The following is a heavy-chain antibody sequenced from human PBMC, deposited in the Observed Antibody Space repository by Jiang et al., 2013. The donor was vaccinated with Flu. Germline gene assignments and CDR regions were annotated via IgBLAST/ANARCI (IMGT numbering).Heavy chain of an antibody. Sequence: PGLVKPSETLSLTCTVSGGFISNYFWNWIRHSPGKGLEWIGYIHDSGSIHYNPSLMSRVTTSLDTSQNQVSLKLTSVTTADTAVYYCAARCDDCASPDLWGQGTLVTVSS. CDR3: AARCDDCASPDL. V-gene: IGHV4-59*01. J-gene: IGHJ5*02. CDR2: IHDSGSI. CDR1: GGFISNYF. D-gene: IGHD2-21*02.